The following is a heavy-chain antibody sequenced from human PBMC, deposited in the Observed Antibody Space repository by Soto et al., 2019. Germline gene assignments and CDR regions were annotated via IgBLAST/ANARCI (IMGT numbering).Heavy chain of an antibody. CDR3: VKGPYYDSRGHFFDY. V-gene: IGHV3-30*18. CDR1: GFTFSSYG. J-gene: IGHJ4*02. Sequence: GGSLRLSCAASGFTFSSYGMHWVRQAPGKGLEWVAVISHDGSNKYYADSVKGRFTISRDNSKNTLFLQMNSLRAEDTAVYYCVKGPYYDSRGHFFDYWGQGTLVTVSS. CDR2: ISHDGSNK. D-gene: IGHD3-22*01.